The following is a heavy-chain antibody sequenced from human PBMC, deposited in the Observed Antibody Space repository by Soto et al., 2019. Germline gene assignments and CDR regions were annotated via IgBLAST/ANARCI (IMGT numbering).Heavy chain of an antibody. Sequence: QVQLQESGPGLVKPSQTLSLTCTVSGGSISSGGYYWSWIRQHPGKGLEWIGYIYYSGSTYYNPSLKSRVTISVDTSKNQFSLKLSSVTAADTAVYYCAREGSGDSSGLRWFDPWGQGTLVTVSS. CDR2: IYYSGST. D-gene: IGHD3-22*01. CDR1: GGSISSGGYY. CDR3: AREGSGDSSGLRWFDP. V-gene: IGHV4-31*03. J-gene: IGHJ5*02.